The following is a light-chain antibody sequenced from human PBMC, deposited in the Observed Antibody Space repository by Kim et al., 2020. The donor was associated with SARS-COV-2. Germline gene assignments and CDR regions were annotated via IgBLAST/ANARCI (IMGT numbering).Light chain of an antibody. J-gene: IGKJ5*01. CDR3: QQLNTYPVT. CDR2: TAS. CDR1: QGISTS. V-gene: IGKV1-9*01. Sequence: ASVGDRVTITCRASQGISTSLAWYQQKPGIAPKLLIYTASTLQSGVPSRFSGRGSGTEFTLTIASLQPDDFATYYCQQLNTYPVTFGQGTRLEIK.